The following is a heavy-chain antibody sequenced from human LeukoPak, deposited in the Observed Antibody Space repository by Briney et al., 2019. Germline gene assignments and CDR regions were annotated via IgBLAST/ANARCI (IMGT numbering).Heavy chain of an antibody. CDR3: AQVAPHPITIFGIVVGELDY. CDR2: ISGGGGST. J-gene: IGHJ4*02. CDR1: GFTFSTYA. V-gene: IGHV3-23*01. Sequence: GGSLRLSCAASGFTFSTYAMTWVRQAPGKGLEWVSVISGGGGSTNYADSVKGRFTISRDNSKNTLYLQMNSLRAEDTAVYYCAQVAPHPITIFGIVVGELDYWGQGSLVTVSS. D-gene: IGHD3-3*01.